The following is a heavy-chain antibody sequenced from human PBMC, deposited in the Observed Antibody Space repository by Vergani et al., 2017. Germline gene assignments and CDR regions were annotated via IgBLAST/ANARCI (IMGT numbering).Heavy chain of an antibody. CDR2: IGTAGDT. CDR1: GFTFSSYD. J-gene: IGHJ2*01. V-gene: IGHV3-13*01. Sequence: EVQLLESGGGLVQPGGSLRLSCAASGFTFSSYDMHWVRQATGKGLEWVSAIGTAGDTYYPGSVKGRFTISRENAKNSLYLQMNSLRAGDTAVYYCARVGVGAIYFDLWGRGTLVTVSS. CDR3: ARVGVGAIYFDL. D-gene: IGHD1-26*01.